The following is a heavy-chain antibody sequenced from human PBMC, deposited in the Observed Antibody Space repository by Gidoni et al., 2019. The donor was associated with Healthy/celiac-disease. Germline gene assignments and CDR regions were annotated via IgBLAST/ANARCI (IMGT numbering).Heavy chain of an antibody. CDR1: GGSISSSSYY. Sequence: QLQLQESGPGLVKPSETLSLTCTVSGGSISSSSYYWGWIRQPPGKGLEWIGSIYSSGSTYQNPSLKGRVTISVDTSKNQFSLKLSSVTAADTAVYYCAGDRDSPYYYGMDVWGQGTTVTVSS. CDR2: IYSSGST. D-gene: IGHD5-18*01. J-gene: IGHJ6*02. CDR3: AGDRDSPYYYGMDV. V-gene: IGHV4-39*07.